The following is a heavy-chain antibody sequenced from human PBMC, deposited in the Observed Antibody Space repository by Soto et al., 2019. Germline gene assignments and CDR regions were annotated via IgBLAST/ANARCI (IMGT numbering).Heavy chain of an antibody. CDR3: ARGEGIAASNYYYYYMDV. CDR1: GFTVSSNY. J-gene: IGHJ6*03. Sequence: PGGSLRLSCAASGFTVSSNYMSWVRQAPGKGLEWVSVIYSGGSTYYADSVKGRFTISRHNSKNTLYLQMNSLRAEDTAVYYCARGEGIAASNYYYYYMDVWGKGTTVTVSS. D-gene: IGHD6-13*01. V-gene: IGHV3-53*04. CDR2: IYSGGST.